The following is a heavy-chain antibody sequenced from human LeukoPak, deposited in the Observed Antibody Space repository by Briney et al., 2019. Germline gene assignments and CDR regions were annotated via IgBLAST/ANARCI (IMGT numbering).Heavy chain of an antibody. J-gene: IGHJ3*02. D-gene: IGHD1-26*01. CDR2: ISWNSGSI. V-gene: IGHV3-9*03. CDR3: AKIVGATDDAFDI. CDR1: GFTLDDYA. Sequence: GRSLRLSCAASGFTLDDYAMHWVRQAPGKGLEWVSGISWNSGSIGYADSVKGRFIISRDDAKNSLYLQMNSLRDEDMALYYCAKIVGATDDAFDIWGRGTMVTVSS.